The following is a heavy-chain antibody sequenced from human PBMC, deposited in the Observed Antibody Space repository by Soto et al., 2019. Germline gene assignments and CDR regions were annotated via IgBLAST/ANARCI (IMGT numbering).Heavy chain of an antibody. V-gene: IGHV6-1*01. CDR2: TYYRSRWYN. D-gene: IGHD3-22*01. CDR3: ARGGYYDSSGYYKTYYYYGMDV. CDR1: GDSLSNNSAA. Sequence: SQTLSLTCVISGDSLSNNSAAWNWIRQSPSRGLEWLGRTYYRSRWYNHYAESVKSRITINPDTSKNQFSLQLNSVTPEDTAVYYCARGGYYDSSGYYKTYYYYGMDVWGQGTTVTVSS. J-gene: IGHJ6*02.